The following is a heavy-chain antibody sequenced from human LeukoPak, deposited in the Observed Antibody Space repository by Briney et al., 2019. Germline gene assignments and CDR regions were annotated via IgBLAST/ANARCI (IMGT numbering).Heavy chain of an antibody. J-gene: IGHJ6*03. D-gene: IGHD3-22*01. V-gene: IGHV3-21*01. CDR3: ARVDPYDSSGYYYYYMDV. CDR1: GFTFSSYS. Sequence: GGSLRLSCAASGFTFSSYSMNWVRQAPGKGLEWVSSISSSSSYIYYADSVKGRFTIPRDNAKNSLYLQMSSLRAEDTAVYYCARVDPYDSSGYYYYYMDVWGKGTTVTVSS. CDR2: ISSSSSYI.